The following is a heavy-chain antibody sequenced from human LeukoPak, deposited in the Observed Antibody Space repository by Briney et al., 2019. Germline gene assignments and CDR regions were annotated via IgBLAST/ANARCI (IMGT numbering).Heavy chain of an antibody. CDR1: GGSISSGSYY. J-gene: IGHJ4*02. D-gene: IGHD4-17*01. CDR2: IYTSGST. V-gene: IGHV4-61*02. Sequence: SETLSLTCTVSGGSISSGSYYWSWIRQPAGKGLEWIGRIYTSGSTNYNPSLKSRVTISVDTSKNQFSLKLSSVTAADTAVYYCASDTVTNYWGQGTLVTVSS. CDR3: ASDTVTNY.